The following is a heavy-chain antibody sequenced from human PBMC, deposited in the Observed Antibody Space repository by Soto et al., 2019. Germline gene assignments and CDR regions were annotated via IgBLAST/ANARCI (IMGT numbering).Heavy chain of an antibody. CDR3: AREGGLAFCGGDCLYSWFDP. J-gene: IGHJ5*02. V-gene: IGHV4-31*03. D-gene: IGHD2-21*02. Sequence: SETLSLTCTVSGGSISSGDYYWSWVRQHPGKGLEWIGYRSYSGSTYYNPSLKSRVTIVVDTSRNQFSLRLSSVTAADTAVYYCAREGGLAFCGGDCLYSWFDPWGQGTLVTVSS. CDR2: RSYSGST. CDR1: GGSISSGDYY.